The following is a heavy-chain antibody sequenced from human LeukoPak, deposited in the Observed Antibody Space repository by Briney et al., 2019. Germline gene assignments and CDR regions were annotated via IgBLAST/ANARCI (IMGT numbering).Heavy chain of an antibody. Sequence: GESLRLSCAASGFTFSSYSMNWVRQAPGKGLERVSYISSSSSTIYYADSVKGRFTISRDNAKNSLYLQMNSLRAEDTAVYYCARRYCSSTSCSIDYWGQGTLVTVSS. CDR1: GFTFSSYS. V-gene: IGHV3-48*01. J-gene: IGHJ4*02. CDR3: ARRYCSSTSCSIDY. CDR2: ISSSSSTI. D-gene: IGHD2-2*01.